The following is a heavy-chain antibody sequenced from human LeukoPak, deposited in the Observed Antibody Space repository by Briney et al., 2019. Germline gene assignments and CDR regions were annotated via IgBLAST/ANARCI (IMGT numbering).Heavy chain of an antibody. J-gene: IGHJ4*02. Sequence: GGSLRLSCAASGFTFSSYEMNWVRQALGKGLEWVSYISSSGSTIYYADSVKGRFTISRDNAKNSLYLQMYSLRAEDTAVYYCARGTGDYGDYWGQGTLVTVSS. V-gene: IGHV3-48*03. CDR2: ISSSGSTI. CDR3: ARGTGDYGDY. CDR1: GFTFSSYE. D-gene: IGHD4-17*01.